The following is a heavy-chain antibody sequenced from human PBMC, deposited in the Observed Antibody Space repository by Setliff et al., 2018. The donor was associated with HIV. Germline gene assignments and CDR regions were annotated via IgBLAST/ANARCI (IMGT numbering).Heavy chain of an antibody. Sequence: SETLSLTCTVSGDSISSYSWNWIRQSPGGGLEWIGFIFSSGRTKYNPSLQSRVTMSIDTSRNQFSLRLTSVTAADTAVYYCARRIDDSGSFPDKNWFDTWGQGSLVTVSS. CDR1: GDSISSYS. CDR3: ARRIDDSGSFPDKNWFDT. CDR2: IFSSGRT. D-gene: IGHD3-10*01. V-gene: IGHV4-4*09. J-gene: IGHJ5*02.